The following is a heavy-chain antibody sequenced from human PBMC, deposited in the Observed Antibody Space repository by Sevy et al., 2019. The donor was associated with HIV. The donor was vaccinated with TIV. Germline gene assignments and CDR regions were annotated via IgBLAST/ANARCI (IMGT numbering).Heavy chain of an antibody. CDR3: AGRIVATTNNPEYYYYYGMDV. D-gene: IGHD5-12*01. J-gene: IGHJ6*02. V-gene: IGHV4-39*01. CDR1: GGSISSSSYY. CDR2: IYYSGST. Sequence: SETLSLTCTVSGGSISSSSYYWGWIRQPPGKGLEWIGSIYYSGSTYYNPSLKSRVTISVDTSKNQFSLNLSSVTAADTAVYYCAGRIVATTNNPEYYYYYGMDVWGQGTTVTVSS.